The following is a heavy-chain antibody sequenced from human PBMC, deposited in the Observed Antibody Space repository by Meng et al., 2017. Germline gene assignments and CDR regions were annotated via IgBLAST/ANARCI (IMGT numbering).Heavy chain of an antibody. CDR2: IYTSGCT. V-gene: IGHV4-61*02. CDR3: ARGLVGGSYYGY. CDR1: GGSISSGSYY. D-gene: IGHD1-26*01. J-gene: IGHJ4*02. Sequence: SETLSLTCTVSGGSISSGSYYWSWIRQPAGKGLEWIGRIYTSGCTNYNPSLKSRVTISVDTSKNQFSLKLSSVTAADTAVYYCARGLVGGSYYGYWGQGTLVTVSS.